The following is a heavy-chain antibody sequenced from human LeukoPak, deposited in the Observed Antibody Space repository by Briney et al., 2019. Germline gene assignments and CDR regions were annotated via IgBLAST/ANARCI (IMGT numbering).Heavy chain of an antibody. J-gene: IGHJ5*02. CDR3: ARDMLGGFDP. Sequence: GGSLRLSCAVSGFSFSSYWMSWVRQAPGKGLEWVANIKQDGSEKYYVDSVKGRFTISRDNAKNSLYLQMNSLRAEDTAVYYCARDMLGGFDPWGQGTLVTVSS. V-gene: IGHV3-7*03. D-gene: IGHD2-8*01. CDR1: GFSFSSYW. CDR2: IKQDGSEK.